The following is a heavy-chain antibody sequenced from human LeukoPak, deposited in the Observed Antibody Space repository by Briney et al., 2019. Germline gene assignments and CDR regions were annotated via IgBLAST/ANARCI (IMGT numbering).Heavy chain of an antibody. CDR1: GFTFSNNW. CDR2: IPYDGRNT. Sequence: GGSVRLSCAASGFTFSNNWMTGVRQAQGRGLDWVAFIPYDGRNTYYADSVRGRFTISRDTSKNTLYLQMISLRAEDTAVYYCAKESSASYYFDYWGQGTLVTVSS. D-gene: IGHD3-10*01. J-gene: IGHJ4*02. CDR3: AKESSASYYFDY. V-gene: IGHV3-30*02.